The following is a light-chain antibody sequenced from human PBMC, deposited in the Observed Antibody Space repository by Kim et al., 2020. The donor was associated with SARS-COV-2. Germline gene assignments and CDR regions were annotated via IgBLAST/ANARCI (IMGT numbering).Light chain of an antibody. CDR2: QEN. CDR1: KLGDKY. V-gene: IGLV3-1*01. J-gene: IGLJ2*01. Sequence: SYELTQPLSVSVSPGQTASITCSGDKLGDKYACWYQQKPGQSPVLVISQENKRPSGIPERFSGSSSWNTATLTISGTQAMDEADYYCQTWDSSTVIFGGGTQLTVL. CDR3: QTWDSSTVI.